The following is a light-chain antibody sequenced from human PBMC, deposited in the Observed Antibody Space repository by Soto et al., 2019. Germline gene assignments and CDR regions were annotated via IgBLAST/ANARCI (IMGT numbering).Light chain of an antibody. V-gene: IGKV1-5*01. CDR2: DAS. Sequence: DIQMTQSPSTLSASVGDRVTITCRASQSISSWLAWYQQKPGKAPKLLIYDASSLESGVPSRFSGSVSGTEFTLTISSLQPDDFATYYCQQYNSYSITFGQGTRLEIK. CDR3: QQYNSYSIT. J-gene: IGKJ5*01. CDR1: QSISSW.